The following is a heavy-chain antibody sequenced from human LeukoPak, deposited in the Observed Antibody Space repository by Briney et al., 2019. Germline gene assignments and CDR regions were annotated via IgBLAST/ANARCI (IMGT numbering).Heavy chain of an antibody. CDR1: GFNFGDYA. CDR2: ITNKAFGGTA. V-gene: IGHV3-49*03. J-gene: IGHJ4*02. CDR3: TRDEYGVGSNFFDY. D-gene: IGHD4-17*01. Sequence: GGSLRLSCTTSGFNFGDYAMSWFRQAPEKGLEGVGFITNKAFGGTAEYAASVKGRFTISGDDSRSIAYLQMDNLRTEDTGVYYCTRDEYGVGSNFFDYWGQGTLVTVST.